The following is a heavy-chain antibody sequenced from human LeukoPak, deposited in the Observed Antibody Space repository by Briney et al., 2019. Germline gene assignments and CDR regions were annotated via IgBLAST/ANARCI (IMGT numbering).Heavy chain of an antibody. CDR2: MNPNRCNT. Sequence: ASVKVSCKASGYTFTSYDINGVRQATGQGRDWMGWMNPNRCNTGYAQKFQGRVTITRNTSISTAYMELSRLRSEDTAVYSCARDKRGAMIEDDYWGQGTLVTVSS. J-gene: IGHJ4*02. D-gene: IGHD3-22*01. CDR3: ARDKRGAMIEDDY. V-gene: IGHV1-8*03. CDR1: GYTFTSYD.